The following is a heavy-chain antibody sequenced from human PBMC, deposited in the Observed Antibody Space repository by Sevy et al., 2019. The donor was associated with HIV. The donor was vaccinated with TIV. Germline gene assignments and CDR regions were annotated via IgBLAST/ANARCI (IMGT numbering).Heavy chain of an antibody. CDR2: IYYNGHI. CDR3: AGENAWGRGYS. CDR1: GGSITSLY. Sequence: SETLSLTCTVSGGSITSLYWNWIRQPPGKGLEWIANIYYNGHINYNPSLKRRVTLSLDTSKNQFPLRLSSVTAAATAMYYCAGENAWGRGYSWGQGTLVTVSS. J-gene: IGHJ4*02. D-gene: IGHD1-26*01. V-gene: IGHV4-59*08.